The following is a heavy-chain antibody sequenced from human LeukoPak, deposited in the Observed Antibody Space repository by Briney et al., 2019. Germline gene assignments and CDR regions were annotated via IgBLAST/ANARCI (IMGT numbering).Heavy chain of an antibody. CDR2: ISGSGDST. V-gene: IGHV3-23*01. D-gene: IGHD5-24*01. J-gene: IGHJ4*02. Sequence: GGSLRLSCAGSGFTFSRYAMSWVRQAPGKGLDWVSGISGSGDSTYSADSVKGRFTISRDNSKNTLYLQMNSLRAEDTAVYYCAKDYRDGYTSYYFDYWGQGTLATVSS. CDR3: AKDYRDGYTSYYFDY. CDR1: GFTFSRYA.